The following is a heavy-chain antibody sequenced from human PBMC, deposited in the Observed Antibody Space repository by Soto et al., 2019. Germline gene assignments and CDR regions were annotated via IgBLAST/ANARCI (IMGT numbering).Heavy chain of an antibody. CDR1: GGSFSGYY. CDR3: ARGRRSGYDILTGYLTREYYFDY. D-gene: IGHD3-9*01. CDR2: INHSGST. J-gene: IGHJ4*02. V-gene: IGHV4-34*01. Sequence: QVQLQQWGAGLLKPSETLSLTCAVYGGSFSGYYWSWIRQPPGKGLEWIGEINHSGSTNYNPSLKSRVTISVDPSKNQFSLKLSSVTAADTAVYYCARGRRSGYDILTGYLTREYYFDYWGQGTLVTVSS.